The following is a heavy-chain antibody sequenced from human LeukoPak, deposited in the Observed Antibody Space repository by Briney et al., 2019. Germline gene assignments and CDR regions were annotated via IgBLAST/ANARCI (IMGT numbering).Heavy chain of an antibody. Sequence: GGSLRLSCAASGFTFSSYSMNWVRQAPGKGLEWVSSISSSCSYIYYADSVKGRFTISRDNAKNSLYLQMNSLRAEDTAVYYCATHKLYSSGWYRYFDYWGQGTLVTVSS. CDR2: ISSSCSYI. J-gene: IGHJ4*02. CDR3: ATHKLYSSGWYRYFDY. D-gene: IGHD6-19*01. V-gene: IGHV3-21*01. CDR1: GFTFSSYS.